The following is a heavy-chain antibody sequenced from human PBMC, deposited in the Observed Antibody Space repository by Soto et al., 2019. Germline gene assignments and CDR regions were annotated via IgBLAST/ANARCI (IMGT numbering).Heavy chain of an antibody. CDR3: ARELTVTTDGQDWFDP. V-gene: IGHV6-1*01. CDR1: GDSVSSNSAA. CDR2: TYYRSKWYT. Sequence: QVQLQQSGPGLVKPSQTLSLTCAISGDSVSSNSAAWNWIRQSPSRGLEWLGRTYYRSKWYTDYALSVKSRLTINPAPSKNQFSLQLNSVTPEDTAVYYCARELTVTTDGQDWFDPWGQGTLVTVSS. J-gene: IGHJ5*02. D-gene: IGHD4-17*01.